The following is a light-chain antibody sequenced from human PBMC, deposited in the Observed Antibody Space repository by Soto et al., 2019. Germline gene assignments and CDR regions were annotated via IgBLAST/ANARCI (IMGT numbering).Light chain of an antibody. V-gene: IGKV3-20*01. J-gene: IGKJ2*01. Sequence: EIVLTQSPDTLSLSPGERATLSCRASQSVSNNFFAWYQQKPGQAPRLLIHGVSSRATGTPDRFSGSGSETDFTLTISRLEPEDFAIYYCQQYGASPRTFGQGTKLEIK. CDR2: GVS. CDR1: QSVSNNF. CDR3: QQYGASPRT.